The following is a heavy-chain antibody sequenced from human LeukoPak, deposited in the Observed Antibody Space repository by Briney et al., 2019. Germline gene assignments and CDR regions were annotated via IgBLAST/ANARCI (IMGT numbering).Heavy chain of an antibody. J-gene: IGHJ4*02. V-gene: IGHV4-39*07. CDR1: GGSISSSSYY. Sequence: SETLSLTCTVSGGSISSSSYYWGWIRQPPGKGPEWIGSIYHSGSTYYNPSLKSRVTVSVNTSKNQFSLKLSSVTAADTAVYYCARRRGSYSIDYWGQGTLVTVSS. D-gene: IGHD1-26*01. CDR2: IYHSGST. CDR3: ARRRGSYSIDY.